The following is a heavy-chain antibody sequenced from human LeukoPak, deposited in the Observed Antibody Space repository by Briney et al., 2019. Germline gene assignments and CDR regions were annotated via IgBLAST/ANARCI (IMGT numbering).Heavy chain of an antibody. Sequence: ASVKVSCKASGGTFSSYAISWVRQAPGQGLEWMGRIIPILGIANYAQKFQGRVTITADKSTSTAYMELSSLRSEDTAVYYCARDQAGFVVVTAIFDYWGQGTLVTVSS. CDR3: ARDQAGFVVVTAIFDY. J-gene: IGHJ4*02. V-gene: IGHV1-69*04. D-gene: IGHD2-21*02. CDR2: IIPILGIA. CDR1: GGTFSSYA.